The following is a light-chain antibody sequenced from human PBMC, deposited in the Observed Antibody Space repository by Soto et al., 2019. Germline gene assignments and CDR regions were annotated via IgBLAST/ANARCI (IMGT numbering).Light chain of an antibody. CDR3: QQFNSYPST. CDR1: QGISSY. Sequence: QLTQSPSSLSASVGDRVTITCRASQGISSYLAWYQQKAGKAPKLLIYAASTLQSGVPSRFSGSGSGTDFTLTISSLQPEDFATYYCQQFNSYPSTFGGGTKVEI. V-gene: IGKV1-9*01. CDR2: AAS. J-gene: IGKJ4*01.